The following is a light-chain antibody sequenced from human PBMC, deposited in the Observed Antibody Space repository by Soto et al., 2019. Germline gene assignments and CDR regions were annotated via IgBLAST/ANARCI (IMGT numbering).Light chain of an antibody. CDR3: PLYTNWLPP. J-gene: IGKJ4*01. CDR2: GAS. Sequence: EIVETKSPASLSESKGERATLSCRASQSVSSNLAWYQQKPGQAPRLLIYGASTRATGIPARFSGSGSGTEFTLTIISFRSEGLTVYHSPLYTNWLPPIGGGAK. V-gene: IGKV3-15*01. CDR1: QSVSSN.